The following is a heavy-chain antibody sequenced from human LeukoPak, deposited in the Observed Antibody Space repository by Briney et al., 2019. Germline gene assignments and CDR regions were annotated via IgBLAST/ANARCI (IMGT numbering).Heavy chain of an antibody. CDR2: IKQDGREK. CDR3: ARRAYLSFAY. D-gene: IGHD2/OR15-2a*01. CDR1: RFTFRSYW. Sequence: VGSLRFSCAASRFTFRSYWMSCVPQAPGKGLQCLASIKQDGREKRYVDSVKCRFTISRDNAENSLYLQMNSLRNDGTPVYYCARRAYLSFAYWGEGTLVTVSS. V-gene: IGHV3-7*03. J-gene: IGHJ4*02.